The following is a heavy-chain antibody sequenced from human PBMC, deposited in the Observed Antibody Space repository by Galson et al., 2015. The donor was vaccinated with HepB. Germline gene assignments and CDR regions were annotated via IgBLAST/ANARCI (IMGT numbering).Heavy chain of an antibody. CDR1: GGTFSSYA. CDR2: INPNSGGT. J-gene: IGHJ4*02. Sequence: SVKVSCKASGGTFSSYAISWVRQAPGQGLEWMGRINPNSGGTNYAQKFQGRVTMTRDTPISTAYMELSRLRSDDTAVYYCARDRPWLAIDYWGQGTLVTVSS. V-gene: IGHV1-2*06. CDR3: ARDRPWLAIDY. D-gene: IGHD6-19*01.